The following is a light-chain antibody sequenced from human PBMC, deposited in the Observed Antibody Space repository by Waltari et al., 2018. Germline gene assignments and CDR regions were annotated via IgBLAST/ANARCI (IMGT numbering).Light chain of an antibody. CDR3: QQYNAWPLT. V-gene: IGKV3-15*01. J-gene: IGKJ3*01. Sequence: DRVMTQSPVILSVSLWERAILSCRASQSIGNNLAWYQKKPGQPPRLLLYSASTRVTGIPARFRGSGSGTQFNLTISSLQSEDFAVYFCQQYNAWPLTFGPGTKVHIK. CDR1: QSIGNN. CDR2: SAS.